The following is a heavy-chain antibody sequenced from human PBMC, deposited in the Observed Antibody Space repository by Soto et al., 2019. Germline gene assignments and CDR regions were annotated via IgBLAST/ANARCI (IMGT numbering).Heavy chain of an antibody. CDR2: IYYSGNT. CDR3: ARRDSWNDGWFDP. Sequence: QLQLQESGPGLVKPSETLSLTCTVSGGSVSNNTYYWGWIRQPPGKGLEWIGSIYYSGNTFYNPSLKSRVTISVDTSKNQFSLKLRSVTATDTAVYYCARRDSWNDGWFDPWGQGTLVTVSS. D-gene: IGHD1-20*01. J-gene: IGHJ5*02. CDR1: GGSVSNNTYY. V-gene: IGHV4-39*01.